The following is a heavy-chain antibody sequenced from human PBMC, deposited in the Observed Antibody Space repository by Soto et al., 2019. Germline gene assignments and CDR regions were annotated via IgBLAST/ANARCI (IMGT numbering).Heavy chain of an antibody. CDR3: AKDLYSSSWGYFQH. CDR1: GFTFSSYA. D-gene: IGHD6-13*01. Sequence: EVQLLESGGGLVQPGGSLRLSCAASGFTFSSYAMSWVRQAPGKGLEWVSAISGSGSSTHYADSVKGRFTISRDNSKNTLYLQMNSLRAEDTAVYYCAKDLYSSSWGYFQHWGQGTLVTVSS. V-gene: IGHV3-23*01. CDR2: ISGSGSST. J-gene: IGHJ1*01.